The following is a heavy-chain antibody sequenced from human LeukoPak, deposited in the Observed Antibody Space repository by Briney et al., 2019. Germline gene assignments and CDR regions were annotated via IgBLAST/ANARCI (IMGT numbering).Heavy chain of an antibody. J-gene: IGHJ4*02. CDR2: ISSSGSTI. CDR3: ARDRRSYYYGSGFNENFDY. D-gene: IGHD3-10*01. Sequence: GGSLRLSCAASGFTFSSYSMNWIRQAPGKGLEWASYISSSGSTIYYADSVKGRFTISRDNAKNSLYLQMNSLRAEDTAVYYCARDRRSYYYGSGFNENFDYWGQGTLVTVSS. V-gene: IGHV3-48*04. CDR1: GFTFSSYS.